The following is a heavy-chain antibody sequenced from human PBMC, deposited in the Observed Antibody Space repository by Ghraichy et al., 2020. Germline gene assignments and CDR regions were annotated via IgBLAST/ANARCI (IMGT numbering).Heavy chain of an antibody. CDR1: GGSFSGYY. D-gene: IGHD6-13*01. V-gene: IGHV4-34*01. CDR3: ARAEQLDWFDP. Sequence: SETLTLTCAVYGGSFSGYYWSWIRQPPGKGLEWIGEINHSGSTNYNPSLKSRVTISVDTSKNQFSLKLSSVTAADTAVYYCARAEQLDWFDPWGQGTLVTVSS. CDR2: INHSGST. J-gene: IGHJ5*02.